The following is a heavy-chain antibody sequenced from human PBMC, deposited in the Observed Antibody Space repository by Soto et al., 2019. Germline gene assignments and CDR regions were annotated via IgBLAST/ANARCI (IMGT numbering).Heavy chain of an antibody. D-gene: IGHD3-22*01. CDR2: SRSRANNYAT. J-gene: IGHJ4*02. CDR3: STLIYDTSNFYDLDY. CDR1: GLTFSGSA. V-gene: IGHV3-73*02. Sequence: VQLVESGGGLVQPGGSLKLSCAASGLTFSGSAMHWVRQASGKGLEWVGRSRSRANNYATTYAASVKGRLTISRDESKNTTYLQMNTLKTEDTAVYYCSTLIYDTSNFYDLDYWGRGTLVTVSS.